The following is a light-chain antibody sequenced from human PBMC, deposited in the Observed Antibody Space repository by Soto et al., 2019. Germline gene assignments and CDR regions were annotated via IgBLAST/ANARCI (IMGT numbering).Light chain of an antibody. Sequence: EIVMTQSPATLSVSPGERATLSCRASQSVSSNLAWYQQKSGQAPRLLIYGASTRATGIPARFSGSGSGTEFTLTISSLQSEDFAIYFCKQYNNWPPDRTFGQGTKVEIK. CDR2: GAS. V-gene: IGKV3-15*01. CDR1: QSVSSN. J-gene: IGKJ1*01. CDR3: KQYNNWPPDRT.